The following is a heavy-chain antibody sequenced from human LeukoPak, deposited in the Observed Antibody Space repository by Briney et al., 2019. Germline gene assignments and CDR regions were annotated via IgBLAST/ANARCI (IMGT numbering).Heavy chain of an antibody. D-gene: IGHD6-13*01. CDR1: GYTFTSYG. J-gene: IGHJ6*02. CDR3: ARDPSIAAAGMRHYYYYYGMDV. Sequence: ASVKVSCKASGYTFTSYGISWVRQAPGQGLEWMGWISAYNGNTNYAQKLQGRVTMTTDTSTSTAYMELRSLRSDDTAVYYCARDPSIAAAGMRHYYYYYGMDVWGQGTTVTVSS. V-gene: IGHV1-18*01. CDR2: ISAYNGNT.